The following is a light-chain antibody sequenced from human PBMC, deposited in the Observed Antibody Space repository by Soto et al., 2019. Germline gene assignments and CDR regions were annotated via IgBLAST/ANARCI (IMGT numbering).Light chain of an antibody. CDR1: QSISSY. CDR3: QQSYSTPIT. V-gene: IGKV1-39*01. Sequence: DIHMTLSPSSLSASVGNRVTLTCRASQSISSYLNWYQQKQGKAPKLLIYAASSLQSGVPSRFSGSGYGTDFNLTISSLQTEDFATYYCQQSYSTPITFGQGTRLEIK. CDR2: AAS. J-gene: IGKJ5*01.